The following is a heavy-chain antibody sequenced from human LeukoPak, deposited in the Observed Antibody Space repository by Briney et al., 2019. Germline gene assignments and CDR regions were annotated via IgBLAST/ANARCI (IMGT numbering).Heavy chain of an antibody. D-gene: IGHD3-22*01. Sequence: PSEPLSLTCAVYGGYFSGYYWSWIRQPPGKGLEWIGEINHSGSTNYNPSLKSRVTISVDTSKNQFSLKLSSVTAADTAVYYCARGTRGGWYYDSSGYYYRGNWFDPWGQGTLVTVS. J-gene: IGHJ5*02. CDR1: GGYFSGYY. CDR3: ARGTRGGWYYDSSGYYYRGNWFDP. V-gene: IGHV4-34*01. CDR2: INHSGST.